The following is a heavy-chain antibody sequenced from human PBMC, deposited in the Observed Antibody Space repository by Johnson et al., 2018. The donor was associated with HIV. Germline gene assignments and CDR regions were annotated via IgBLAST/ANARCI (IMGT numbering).Heavy chain of an antibody. CDR1: GFTFSSSA. CDR3: ARDRSLWFRELWPGDAFDV. CDR2: ISYDGDNI. J-gene: IGHJ3*01. D-gene: IGHD3-10*01. Sequence: QVQLVESGGGVVQPGRALRLSCAASGFTFSSSAMHWVRQAPGKGLEWVAVISYDGDNIYYADSVKGRFTISRDNSKNTLYLQMNSLRVADTAVYYCARDRSLWFRELWPGDAFDVWGQGTKVTVSS. V-gene: IGHV3-30-3*01.